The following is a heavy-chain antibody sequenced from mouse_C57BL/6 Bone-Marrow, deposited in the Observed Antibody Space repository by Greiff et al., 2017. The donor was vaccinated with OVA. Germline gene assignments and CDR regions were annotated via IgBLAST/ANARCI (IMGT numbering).Heavy chain of an antibody. Sequence: EVNLVESGGGLVQSGRSLRLSCATSGFTFSDFYMEWVRQAPGKGLEWIAASRNKANDYTSEYSASVKGRFIVSRDTSQSILYLQMNALRAEDTAIYYCARGRLFDYWGQGTTLTVSS. V-gene: IGHV7-1*01. J-gene: IGHJ2*01. CDR1: GFTFSDFY. CDR2: SRNKANDYTS. CDR3: ARGRLFDY.